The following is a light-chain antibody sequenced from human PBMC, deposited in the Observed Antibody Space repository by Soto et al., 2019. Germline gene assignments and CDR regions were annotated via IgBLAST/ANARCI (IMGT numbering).Light chain of an antibody. J-gene: IGKJ3*01. Sequence: PGGRVTLSCRASESVSSSYLTRYQQKPGQAPRLLIYGASTRATSIPARFSGSGSGTDFTLTISSLQPEDFAVYYCQQDYTRLTFGPGTKVDIK. V-gene: IGKV3D-7*01. CDR1: ESVSSSY. CDR2: GAS. CDR3: QQDYTRLT.